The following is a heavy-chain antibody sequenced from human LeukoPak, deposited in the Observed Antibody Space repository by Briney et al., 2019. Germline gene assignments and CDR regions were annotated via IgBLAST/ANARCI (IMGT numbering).Heavy chain of an antibody. CDR2: TYYRSKWYN. Sequence: SQTLSLTCAISGDSVSSNGGAWNWIRQSPSRGLEWLGRTYYRSKWYNGYAVSVKSRITINPDTSKNQFSLHLNSVTPEDTAVYYCAGGPGSLLHWGQGILVTVSS. CDR3: AGGPGSLLH. V-gene: IGHV6-1*01. CDR1: GDSVSSNGGA. J-gene: IGHJ4*02.